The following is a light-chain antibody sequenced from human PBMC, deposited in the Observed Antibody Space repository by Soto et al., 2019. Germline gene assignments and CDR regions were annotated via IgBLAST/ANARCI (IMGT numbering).Light chain of an antibody. V-gene: IGLV1-44*01. CDR2: RSS. CDR1: SSNIGSHS. J-gene: IGLJ3*02. CDR3: GSWQSGLSLWV. Sequence: QSVLTQPPSASGTPGQRITISCSGSSSNIGSHSVNWYQQLPGTAPKLLIYRSSQRPSGVPDRFSGSKSGTSASLAISGLQSGDEADYYCGSWQSGLSLWVFGGGTKLTVL.